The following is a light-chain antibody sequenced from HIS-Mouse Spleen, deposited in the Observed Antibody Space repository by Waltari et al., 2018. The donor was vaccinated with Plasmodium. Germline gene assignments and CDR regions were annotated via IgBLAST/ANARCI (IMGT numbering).Light chain of an antibody. CDR3: QVWDSSTV. Sequence: SYELTQPLSVSVALRQTARITCGGTTIGSNNVHWYQLKPGQAPVLVIYRDSNRPSGIPERFSGSNSGNTATLTISRAQAGDEADYYCQVWDSSTVFGGGTKLTVL. J-gene: IGLJ3*02. CDR1: TIGSNN. CDR2: RDS. V-gene: IGLV3-9*01.